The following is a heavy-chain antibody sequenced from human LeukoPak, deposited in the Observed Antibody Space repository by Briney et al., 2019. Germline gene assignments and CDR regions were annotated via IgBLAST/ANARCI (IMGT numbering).Heavy chain of an antibody. CDR3: AAPRFDFWSGSWGF. J-gene: IGHJ4*02. D-gene: IGHD3-3*01. V-gene: IGHV4-34*01. Sequence: SETLSLTCAVYGGSFSGYYWSWIRQPPGKGLEWIGEINHSGSTNYNPSLKSRVTISVDTSKNQFSLNLSSVTAADTAIYYCAAPRFDFWSGSWGFWGQGTPVTVSS. CDR1: GGSFSGYY. CDR2: INHSGST.